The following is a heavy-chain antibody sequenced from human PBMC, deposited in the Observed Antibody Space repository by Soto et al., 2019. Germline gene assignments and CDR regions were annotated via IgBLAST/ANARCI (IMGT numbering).Heavy chain of an antibody. J-gene: IGHJ4*02. CDR1: GFTFSDYW. V-gene: IGHV3-7*01. Sequence: GGSLRLSCAASGFTFSDYWMTWVRQAPGKGLEWVANVNRDGGAQYYVDSVKGRFTISRDNAKNSLFLQVNSLRVEDTAVDYCGRGGAAWHEAAYWGQGT. CDR3: GRGGAAWHEAAY. CDR2: VNRDGGAQ. D-gene: IGHD2-15*01.